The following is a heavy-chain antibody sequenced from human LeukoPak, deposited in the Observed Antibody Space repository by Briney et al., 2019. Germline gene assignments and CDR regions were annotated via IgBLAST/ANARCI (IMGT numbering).Heavy chain of an antibody. V-gene: IGHV3-33*01. CDR1: GFTFSSYG. D-gene: IGHD6-19*01. CDR3: ARSYGQVAGIYYYYGMDV. Sequence: GGSLGLSCAASGFTFSSYGMHWVRQAPGKGLEWVAVIWYDGSNKYYADSVKGRFTISRDNSKNTLYLQMNSLRAEDTAVYYCARSYGQVAGIYYYYGMDVWGQGTTVTVSS. J-gene: IGHJ6*02. CDR2: IWYDGSNK.